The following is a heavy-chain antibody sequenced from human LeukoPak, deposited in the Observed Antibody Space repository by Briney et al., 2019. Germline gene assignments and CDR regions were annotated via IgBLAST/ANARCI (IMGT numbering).Heavy chain of an antibody. CDR1: GGTFSSYA. CDR3: ARAGYCSGGSCYPYYYYYYMDV. V-gene: IGHV1-18*01. Sequence: ASVTVTCKASGGTFSSYAISWVRQAPGQGLEWMGWISGHNDDTNYAQRIQGRVTMTTDTSTSTACMELRSLRSDDTAVYYCARAGYCSGGSCYPYYYYYYMDVWGKGTTVTVSS. D-gene: IGHD2-15*01. J-gene: IGHJ6*03. CDR2: ISGHNDDT.